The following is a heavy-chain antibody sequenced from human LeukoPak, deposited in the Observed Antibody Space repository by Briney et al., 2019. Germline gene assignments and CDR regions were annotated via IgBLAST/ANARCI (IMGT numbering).Heavy chain of an antibody. CDR2: IYYSGST. Sequence: SETLSLTCTVSGGSISSYYWSWIRQPAGKGLEWIGYIYYSGSTNYNPSLKSRVTISVDTSKNQFSLKLSSVTAADTAVYYCARCIAAAGTVDYYYMDVWGKGTTVTVSS. V-gene: IGHV4-59*01. J-gene: IGHJ6*03. CDR3: ARCIAAAGTVDYYYMDV. D-gene: IGHD6-13*01. CDR1: GGSISSYY.